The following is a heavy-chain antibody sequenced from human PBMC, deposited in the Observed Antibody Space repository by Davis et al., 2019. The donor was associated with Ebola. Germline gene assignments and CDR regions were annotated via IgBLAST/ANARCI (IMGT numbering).Heavy chain of an antibody. V-gene: IGHV3-21*01. J-gene: IGHJ4*02. Sequence: PGGSLRLSCAASGFTFSSYSMNWVRQAPGKGLEWVSSISSSSSYIYYADSVKGRFTISRDNAKNSLYLQMNSLRAEDTAVYYCARDAAYTAMVTDYWGQGTLVTVSS. CDR3: ARDAAYTAMVTDY. CDR1: GFTFSSYS. D-gene: IGHD5-18*01. CDR2: ISSSSSYI.